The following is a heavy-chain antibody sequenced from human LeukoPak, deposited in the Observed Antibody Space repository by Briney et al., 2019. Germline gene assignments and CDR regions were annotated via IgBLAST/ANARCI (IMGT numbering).Heavy chain of an antibody. V-gene: IGHV3-11*01. CDR3: ARVGIALTSPFDY. D-gene: IGHD1-1*01. J-gene: IGHJ4*02. CDR1: GFTFSDYY. Sequence: PGGSLRLSCLASGFTFSDYYMSWVRQAPGKGLEWISYMSSRGYPTYYAESVKGRFTISRDNAKNTLYLQMHNLRADDTAVYFCARVGIALTSPFDYWGLGTLLAVSS. CDR2: MSSRGYPT.